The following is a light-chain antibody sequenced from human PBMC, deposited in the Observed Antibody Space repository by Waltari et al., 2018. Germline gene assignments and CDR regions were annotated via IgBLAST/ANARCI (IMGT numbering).Light chain of an antibody. V-gene: IGLV1-47*01. CDR1: TSNIGRNS. CDR2: GDD. J-gene: IGLJ3*02. Sequence: QSVLTQPPSASGTPGQRVTISCSGSTSNIGRNSVFWYQQFPGTAPRVFIYGDDRRPSGGPDRVSGSKSGTSASLAISGLRSEDEADYYCASWDDSLSGWVFGGGTKLSVL. CDR3: ASWDDSLSGWV.